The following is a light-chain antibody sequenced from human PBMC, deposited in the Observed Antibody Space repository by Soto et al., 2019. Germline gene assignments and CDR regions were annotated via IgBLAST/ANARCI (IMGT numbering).Light chain of an antibody. J-gene: IGKJ5*01. CDR1: QSVSSSY. CDR3: QQYGSSIT. CDR2: GAS. Sequence: EIVLTQSPGTLSWSAGERATLSCGASQSVSSSYLAWYQQKPGQAPRLLIYGASSRATGIPDRFSGSGSGTDFTLTISRLEPEDFAVYYCQQYGSSITFGQGTRLEIK. V-gene: IGKV3-20*01.